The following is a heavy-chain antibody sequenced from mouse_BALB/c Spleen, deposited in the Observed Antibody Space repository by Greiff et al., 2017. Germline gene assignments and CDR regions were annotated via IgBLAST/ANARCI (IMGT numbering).Heavy chain of an antibody. CDR2: ISSGSSTI. J-gene: IGHJ3*01. Sequence: EVQLVESGGGLVQPGGSRKLSCAASGFTFSSFGMHWVRQAPEKGLEWVAYISSGSSTIYYADTVKGRFTISRDNPKNTLFLQMTSLRSEDTAMYYFARRGGSSPWFAYWGQGTLVTVSA. D-gene: IGHD1-1*01. CDR1: GFTFSSFG. CDR3: ARRGGSSPWFAY. V-gene: IGHV5-17*02.